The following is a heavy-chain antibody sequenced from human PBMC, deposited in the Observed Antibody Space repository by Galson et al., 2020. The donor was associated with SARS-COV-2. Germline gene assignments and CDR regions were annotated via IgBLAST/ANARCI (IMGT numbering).Heavy chain of an antibody. V-gene: IGHV3-9*01. CDR2: INWSSGSI. Sequence: GGSLRLSCAASGFTFDDSAMHWVRQAPGKGLEWVSGINWSSGSIHYADSVKGRFTISRDNAKNSLYLQMNSLRGEDTALYYCARDPAMVRGVILNRNWFDSWGQGTLVIVSS. CDR3: ARDPAMVRGVILNRNWFDS. CDR1: GFTFDDSA. J-gene: IGHJ5*01. D-gene: IGHD3-10*01.